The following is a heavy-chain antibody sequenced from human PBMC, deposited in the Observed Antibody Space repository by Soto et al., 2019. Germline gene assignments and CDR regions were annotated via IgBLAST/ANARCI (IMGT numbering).Heavy chain of an antibody. D-gene: IGHD2-15*01. CDR1: GGSIGSSTYY. CDR3: ARHERFEVVYAFDI. Sequence: QLQLQESGPGLVKPSETLSLTCTASGGSIGSSTYYWAWIRQPPGKGLEWIGSKYYSGTSYYNASLRSRVTISVDTSKNEFSLKLSSVTAADTAVYYCARHERFEVVYAFDIWGQGTMVTVSS. J-gene: IGHJ3*02. V-gene: IGHV4-39*01. CDR2: KYYSGTS.